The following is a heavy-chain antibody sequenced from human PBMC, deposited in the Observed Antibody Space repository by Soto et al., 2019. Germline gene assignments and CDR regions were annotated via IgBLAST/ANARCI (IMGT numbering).Heavy chain of an antibody. D-gene: IGHD3-16*01. Sequence: EVQLLDSGGGLVQPGGSLRLSCAASGFTFSNYAMTWVRQGPGKGLEWVSGISGSGGRSYYADSVKGRFTISRDNSKSTFYLQMNSMSAEDTAVYYCAKAYFVWSSEQPYYFDYWGQGTLVTVSS. CDR2: ISGSGGRS. CDR1: GFTFSNYA. CDR3: AKAYFVWSSEQPYYFDY. V-gene: IGHV3-23*01. J-gene: IGHJ4*02.